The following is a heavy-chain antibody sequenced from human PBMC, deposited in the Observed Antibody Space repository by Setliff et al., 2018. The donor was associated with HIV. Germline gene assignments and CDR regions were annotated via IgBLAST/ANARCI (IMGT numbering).Heavy chain of an antibody. D-gene: IGHD5-12*01. CDR2: IYHSGST. Sequence: PSETLSLTCNVSGGSISSSSFYWGWIRQPPGKGLEWIGSIYHSGSTYYNPSLKSRVTISVDTSKNQFSLKLSSVTAADTAVYYCARLSPQYSGYDSGAFGYWGQGTLVTVS. CDR3: ARLSPQYSGYDSGAFGY. J-gene: IGHJ4*02. CDR1: GGSISSSSFY. V-gene: IGHV4-39*07.